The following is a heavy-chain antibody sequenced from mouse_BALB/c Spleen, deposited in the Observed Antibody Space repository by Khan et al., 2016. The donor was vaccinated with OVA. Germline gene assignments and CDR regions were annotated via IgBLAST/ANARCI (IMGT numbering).Heavy chain of an antibody. D-gene: IGHD2-14*01. V-gene: IGHV3-8*02. Sequence: EVKLLESGPSLVKPSQTLSLTCSVTGYSITSGYWCWIRQFPGNKLEYMGYILYSGSTYYNPSLKSRISITRHTSQNQYYLQLYAETAEDTATYYCASSTYRYAFAYWGQGTLVTVSA. CDR1: GYSITSGY. CDR3: ASSTYRYAFAY. CDR2: ILYSGST. J-gene: IGHJ3*01.